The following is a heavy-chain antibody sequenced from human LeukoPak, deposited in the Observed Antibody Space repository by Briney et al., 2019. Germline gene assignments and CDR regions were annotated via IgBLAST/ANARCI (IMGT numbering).Heavy chain of an antibody. Sequence: PGGSLRLSCAASGFTFSSYSMNWVRQAPGKGLEWVSSISRSSSYIYYADSVKGRFTIYRDNAKNSLYLQMNSLRAEDMALYYCTRASGYSSGSIDYWGQGTLVTVSS. CDR2: ISRSSSYI. J-gene: IGHJ4*02. CDR3: TRASGYSSGSIDY. D-gene: IGHD5-18*01. CDR1: GFTFSSYS. V-gene: IGHV3-21*04.